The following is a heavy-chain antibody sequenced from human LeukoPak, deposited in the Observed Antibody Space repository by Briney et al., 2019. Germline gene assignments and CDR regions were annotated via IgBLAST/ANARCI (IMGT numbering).Heavy chain of an antibody. Sequence: GGSLRLSCTASGFTVGNNYMNWLRQAPGKGLEWVSLIYSDGSTHYADSVKGRFTISRDNSKNTLYLQMYSLRAEDTAVYYCARDTPGIAASVNGGRGQGTLVTVSS. CDR3: ARDTPGIAASVNGG. CDR1: GFTVGNNY. CDR2: IYSDGST. J-gene: IGHJ4*02. D-gene: IGHD6-13*01. V-gene: IGHV3-53*01.